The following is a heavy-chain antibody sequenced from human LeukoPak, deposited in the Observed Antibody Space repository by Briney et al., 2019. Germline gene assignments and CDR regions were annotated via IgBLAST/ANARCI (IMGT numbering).Heavy chain of an antibody. CDR2: ITNDGSST. Sequence: GGSLRLSCAASGLTFSSHWMHWVRQAPGKGLVWVSRITNDGSSTTYADSVKGRFTISRDNAKNMLYLQVNSLRAEDTAVYYCARDLQWLVFDYWGQGTLVTVSS. CDR1: GLTFSSHW. CDR3: ARDLQWLVFDY. V-gene: IGHV3-74*01. D-gene: IGHD6-19*01. J-gene: IGHJ4*02.